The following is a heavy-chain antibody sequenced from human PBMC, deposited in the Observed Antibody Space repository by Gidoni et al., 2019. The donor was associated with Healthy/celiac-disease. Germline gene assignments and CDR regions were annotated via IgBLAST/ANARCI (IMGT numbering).Heavy chain of an antibody. J-gene: IGHJ4*02. CDR2: IYSGGRT. CDR1: GSTVRSNY. CDR3: ARATGLDCSSTSCSQYYFDY. D-gene: IGHD2-2*01. V-gene: IGHV3-53*01. Sequence: EVQLVESGGGLIQPGGFLRPSCAASGSTVRSNYLRWVRQAPGKGLEWVSVIYSGGRTYYADSVKGRFTISRDNSKNTLYLQMNSLRAEDTAVYYCARATGLDCSSTSCSQYYFDYWGQGTLVTVSS.